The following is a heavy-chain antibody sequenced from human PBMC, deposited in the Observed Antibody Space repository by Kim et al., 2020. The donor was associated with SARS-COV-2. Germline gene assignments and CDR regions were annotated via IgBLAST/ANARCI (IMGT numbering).Heavy chain of an antibody. D-gene: IGHD6-19*01. J-gene: IGHJ4*02. CDR1: GFTFSSHW. CDR2: INSDGTTT. CDR3: ARRQFTSGWYYFDY. V-gene: IGHV3-74*01. Sequence: GGSLRLSCAASGFTFSSHWMHWVRQAPGKGLVWVSRINSDGTTTSYGDSVKGRFTISRDNAKNTLYLQMNSLRAEDTAVYYCARRQFTSGWYYFDYWGQRTLVTVSS.